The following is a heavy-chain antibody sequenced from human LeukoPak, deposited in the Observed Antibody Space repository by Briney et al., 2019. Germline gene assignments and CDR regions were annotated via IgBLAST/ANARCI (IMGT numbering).Heavy chain of an antibody. D-gene: IGHD5-12*01. J-gene: IGHJ5*02. CDR1: GFTFSHYW. CDR3: VSQQVAPP. V-gene: IGHV3-7*01. Sequence: GGSLRLSCVASGFTFSHYWMSWVRQAPGKGLEWVANIKEDGSIEDYVDSVKGRFTVSRDNAKNSLCLEMNSLRVEDTAVYYCVSQQVAPPWGQGTLVIVSS. CDR2: IKEDGSIE.